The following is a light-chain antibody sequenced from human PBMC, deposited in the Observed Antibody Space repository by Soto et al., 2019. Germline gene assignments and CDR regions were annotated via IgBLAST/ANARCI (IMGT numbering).Light chain of an antibody. Sequence: QSALTQPASVSGSPGQSITISCTGTSRDVESYNLVSWYQQHPGKVPKIMINEVSERPSGVSHRFSGSKSGNTASLTISGLQAEDEADYYCCSYVGDSLVFGGGTKLTVL. CDR2: EVS. V-gene: IGLV2-23*02. CDR3: CSYVGDSLV. J-gene: IGLJ2*01. CDR1: SRDVESYNL.